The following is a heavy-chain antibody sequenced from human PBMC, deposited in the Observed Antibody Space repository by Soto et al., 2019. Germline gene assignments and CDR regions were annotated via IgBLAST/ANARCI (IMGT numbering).Heavy chain of an antibody. V-gene: IGHV4-31*03. Sequence: SETLSLTCTVSGGSISSGGYYWSWIRQHPGKGLEWIGYIYYSGSTYYNPSLKSRVTISVDTSKNQFSLKLSSVTAADTAVYYCARGGLYYYDSSGYYSLWGQGTPVTVSS. CDR2: IYYSGST. CDR1: GGSISSGGYY. CDR3: ARGGLYYYDSSGYYSL. D-gene: IGHD3-22*01. J-gene: IGHJ4*02.